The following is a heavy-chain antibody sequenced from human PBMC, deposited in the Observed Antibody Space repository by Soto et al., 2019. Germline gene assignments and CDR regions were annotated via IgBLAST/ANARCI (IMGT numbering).Heavy chain of an antibody. Sequence: PSETLSLTCTVSGGSISSYYWSWIRQPPGKGLEWIGYIYYSGSTNYNPSLKSRVTISVDTSKNQFSLKLSSVTAADTAVYYCARGKNPELFDYWGQGTLVTVSS. V-gene: IGHV4-59*01. CDR3: ARGKNPELFDY. J-gene: IGHJ4*02. CDR1: GGSISSYY. CDR2: IYYSGST.